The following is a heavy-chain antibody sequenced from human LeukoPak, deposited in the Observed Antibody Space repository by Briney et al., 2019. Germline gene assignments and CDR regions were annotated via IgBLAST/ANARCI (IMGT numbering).Heavy chain of an antibody. CDR3: AKDVRALNNYGSGSSGFY. V-gene: IGHV3-30*18. CDR1: VFTFSSYG. J-gene: IGHJ4*02. D-gene: IGHD3-10*01. Sequence: PVRSLRLSRAASVFTFSSYGMHWVRQAPGKGLEWVPVISYDGSNKYYADPVKGRFTISRDNSKNTLYLQMNSLRVEDTAVYYCAKDVRALNNYGSGSSGFYWGQGTLVTVSS. CDR2: ISYDGSNK.